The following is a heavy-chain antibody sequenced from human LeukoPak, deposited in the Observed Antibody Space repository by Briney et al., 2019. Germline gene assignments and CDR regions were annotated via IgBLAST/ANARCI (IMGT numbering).Heavy chain of an antibody. J-gene: IGHJ6*03. CDR3: ARSPYNWNDSPYYMDV. D-gene: IGHD1-1*01. CDR2: IYSGGRT. CDR1: RFTVRSNY. Sequence: PGGSLRLSCAASRFTVRSNYVSWVRQAPGKGLEWVSVIYSGGRTYYADAVKGRFTISRDNSKNTLYLQMNSLRAEDTAVYYCARSPYNWNDSPYYMDVWGKGTTVTVSS. V-gene: IGHV3-66*02.